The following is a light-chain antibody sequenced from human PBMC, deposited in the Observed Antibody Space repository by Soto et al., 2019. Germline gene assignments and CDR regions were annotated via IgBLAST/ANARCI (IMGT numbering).Light chain of an antibody. CDR1: QSVNSN. J-gene: IGKJ1*01. V-gene: IGKV3-15*01. CDR2: GAS. CDR3: QQYNNWPWT. Sequence: EIVLTQSPATLSVSPVDRATLSCRASQSVNSNLAWYHLKPGQPPRLLIYGASTRATGIPARFSGSGSGTEFTLTISSLQSVDFAVYSCQQYNNWPWTFGQGTKVDI.